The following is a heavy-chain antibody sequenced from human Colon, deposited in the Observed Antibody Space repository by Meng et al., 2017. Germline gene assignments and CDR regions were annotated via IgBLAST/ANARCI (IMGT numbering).Heavy chain of an antibody. CDR3: ARENVVVVAALDY. CDR2: IIPILGIA. Sequence: QVQLVQSGAEVKKLGSSVKVSCKASGGTFSSYAISWVRQAPGQGLEWMGGIIPILGIANYAQKFQGRVTITADKSTSTAYMELSSLRSEDTAVYYCARENVVVVAALDYWGQGTLVTVSS. D-gene: IGHD2-15*01. CDR1: GGTFSSYA. J-gene: IGHJ4*02. V-gene: IGHV1-69*10.